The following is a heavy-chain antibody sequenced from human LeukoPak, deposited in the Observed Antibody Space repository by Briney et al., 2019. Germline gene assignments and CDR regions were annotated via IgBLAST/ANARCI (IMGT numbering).Heavy chain of an antibody. V-gene: IGHV1-2*02. Sequence: ASVKVSCKASGHTFSDYYIHWVRQAPGQGLEWMGWINPDSGGTNYVQKFHGRVTMTRDTSISTAYMELSRLRSDDAAVLYCARDSRRSGYYYARVGFDLWGQGTMVTVSS. CDR1: GHTFSDYY. CDR3: ARDSRRSGYYYARVGFDL. CDR2: INPDSGGT. D-gene: IGHD1-26*01. J-gene: IGHJ3*01.